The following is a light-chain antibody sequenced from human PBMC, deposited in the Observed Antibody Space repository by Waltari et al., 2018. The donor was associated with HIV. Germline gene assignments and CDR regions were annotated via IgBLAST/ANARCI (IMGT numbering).Light chain of an antibody. CDR3: VVYMGSGIWV. CDR1: SGSVSPSYY. J-gene: IGLJ3*02. CDR2: TTN. Sequence: QAVVTQEPSFSVSPGGTVTLTCGLSSGSVSPSYYPSWYQQTPGQAPRTLNHTTNGRSSGVPDRFSGSSPGNQAALTIAGAQADDESDYYCVVYMGSGIWVFGGGTKVTVL. V-gene: IGLV8-61*01.